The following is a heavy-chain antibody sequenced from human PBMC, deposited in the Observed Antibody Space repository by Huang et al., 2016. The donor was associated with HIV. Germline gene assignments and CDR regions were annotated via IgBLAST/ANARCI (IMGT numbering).Heavy chain of an antibody. CDR2: ISDSGGT. CDR1: GGSFSGHY. D-gene: IGHD3-22*01. Sequence: QVQLQQWGAELLKPSETLSLTCAVSGGSFSGHYWTWIRQPPGRGLEWIGEISDSGGTPYNTSLKSRVTISGDTSQSQFSLKLNSVTAADTAIYYCARMFKYDSGGYWGNDAFDIWGQGTMVTVSS. V-gene: IGHV4-34*02. CDR3: ARMFKYDSGGYWGNDAFDI. J-gene: IGHJ3*02.